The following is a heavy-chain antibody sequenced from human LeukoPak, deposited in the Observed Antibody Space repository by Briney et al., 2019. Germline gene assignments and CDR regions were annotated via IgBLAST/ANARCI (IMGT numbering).Heavy chain of an antibody. CDR2: ISYDGSNK. CDR1: GFTFSSYA. CDR3: ARDRTATTHFDY. D-gene: IGHD5-24*01. V-gene: IGHV3-30-3*01. Sequence: PGRSLRLSCAASGFTFSSYAMHWVRQAPGKGLEWVAVISYDGSNKYYADSVKGRFTISRDNSKNTLYLQMNSLRAEDTAVYYCARDRTATTHFDYWGQGTLVTVSS. J-gene: IGHJ4*02.